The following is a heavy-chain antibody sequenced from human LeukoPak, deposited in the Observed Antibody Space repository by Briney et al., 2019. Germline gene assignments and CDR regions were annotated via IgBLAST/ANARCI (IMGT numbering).Heavy chain of an antibody. D-gene: IGHD2-2*01. V-gene: IGHV4-59*01. CDR1: GGSISSYY. J-gene: IGHJ4*02. Sequence: SETLSLTCTVSGGSISSYYWSWIRQPPGKGLKWIGYIYYSGSTNYNPSLKSRVTISVDTSKNQFSLKLSSVTAADTAVYYCARATDCSSTSCFYFDYWGQGTLVTVS. CDR3: ARATDCSSTSCFYFDY. CDR2: IYYSGST.